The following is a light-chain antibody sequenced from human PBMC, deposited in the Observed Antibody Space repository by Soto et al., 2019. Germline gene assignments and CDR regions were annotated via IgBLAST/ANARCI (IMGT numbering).Light chain of an antibody. CDR2: EVD. Sequence: QSALTQPPSASGSPGQSVTISCTGTSSDVGDYNYVSWYQQHPGKAPKLMIYEVDKRPSGVPDRFSGSKSGNTASLTVSRLQAEDEADYYCSSYAGSSNYVFGSGTKLTVL. CDR3: SSYAGSSNYV. J-gene: IGLJ1*01. V-gene: IGLV2-8*01. CDR1: SSDVGDYNY.